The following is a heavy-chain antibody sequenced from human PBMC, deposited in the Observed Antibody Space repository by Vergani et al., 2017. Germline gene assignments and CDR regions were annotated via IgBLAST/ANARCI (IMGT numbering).Heavy chain of an antibody. CDR1: GFTFSSYA. CDR3: AKVRGYYYDY. V-gene: IGHV3-23*04. CDR2: ISGSGSST. Sequence: EVQLVESGGGLVKPGGSLRLSCAASGFTFSSYAMSWVRQAPGKGLEWVSGISGSGSSTYYADSVKGRFTISRDNSKNTVYLQMNSLRAEDTAVYYCAKVRGYYYDYWGQGTLVTVSS. D-gene: IGHD3-22*01. J-gene: IGHJ4*02.